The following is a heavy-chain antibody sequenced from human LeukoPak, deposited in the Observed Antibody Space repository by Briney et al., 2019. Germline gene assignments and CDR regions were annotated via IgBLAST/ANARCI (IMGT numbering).Heavy chain of an antibody. J-gene: IGHJ4*02. CDR2: ISGRGGST. V-gene: IGHV3-23*01. CDR3: AKKAGVIDY. D-gene: IGHD3-10*01. Sequence: GGSLRLSCAASGFTFSSYAMSWVRQAPGKGLEWVSAISGRGGSTYYGDPVKGRVTISRDNSKNTLYLQMNSLRAEDTAVYYCAKKAGVIDYWGQGTLVTVSS. CDR1: GFTFSSYA.